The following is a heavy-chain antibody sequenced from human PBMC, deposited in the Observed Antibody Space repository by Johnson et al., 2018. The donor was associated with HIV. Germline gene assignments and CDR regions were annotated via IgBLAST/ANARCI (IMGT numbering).Heavy chain of an antibody. Sequence: HVQLVESWGGVVQPGRSLRLSCAASGFSFSNYAMHWVRQAPGKGLEWVAVVSYDGSNKYYIDSVKGRFTISRDNSKNTLYLQMNGLRPEDTAVFYCARESLLPAMTAFDIWGQGTMVTVSS. J-gene: IGHJ3*02. D-gene: IGHD2-2*01. CDR3: ARESLLPAMTAFDI. CDR1: GFSFSNYA. CDR2: VSYDGSNK. V-gene: IGHV3-30*04.